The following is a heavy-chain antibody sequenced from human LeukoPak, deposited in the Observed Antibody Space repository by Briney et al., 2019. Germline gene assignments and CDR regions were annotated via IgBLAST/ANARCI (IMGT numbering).Heavy chain of an antibody. D-gene: IGHD1-26*01. CDR2: ISSSSSYI. CDR1: GFTLSSYS. CDR3: ARYRELRVLDFDY. V-gene: IGHV3-21*01. J-gene: IGHJ4*02. Sequence: GGSLRLSCAASGFTLSSYSMNRVRQAPGKGLECVSSISSSSSYIYYAASVKGRFTIYRDNAKNSLYLQRNSLRAEGTAVYYCARYRELRVLDFDYWGQGTLVTVSS.